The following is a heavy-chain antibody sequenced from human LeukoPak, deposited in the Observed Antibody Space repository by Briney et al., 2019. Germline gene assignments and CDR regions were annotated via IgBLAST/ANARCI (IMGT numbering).Heavy chain of an antibody. J-gene: IGHJ5*02. CDR3: AKDRYSDYVHWFDP. D-gene: IGHD4-11*01. Sequence: GGSLRLSCAASGFTFSSYSMNWARQAPGKGLEWVSYISSSSSTIYYADSVKGRFTISRDNSKNTLYLQMNSLRAEDTAVYYCAKDRYSDYVHWFDPWGQGTLVTVSS. V-gene: IGHV3-48*01. CDR1: GFTFSSYS. CDR2: ISSSSSTI.